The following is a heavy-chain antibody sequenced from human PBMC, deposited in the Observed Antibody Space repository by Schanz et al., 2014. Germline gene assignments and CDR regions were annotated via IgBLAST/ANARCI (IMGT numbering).Heavy chain of an antibody. CDR1: GFTFISYD. D-gene: IGHD6-13*01. CDR2: ISGSGGST. CDR3: AREQIMAAAGLVDY. Sequence: AQLVESGGGVVQPGRSLRLSCVASGFTFISYDIHWVRQAPGKGLEWVSAISGSGGSTYYADSVKGRFTISRDNSKNTLYLQMNSLRAEDTAVYYCAREQIMAAAGLVDYWGHGTLVTDSS. J-gene: IGHJ4*01. V-gene: IGHV3-23*04.